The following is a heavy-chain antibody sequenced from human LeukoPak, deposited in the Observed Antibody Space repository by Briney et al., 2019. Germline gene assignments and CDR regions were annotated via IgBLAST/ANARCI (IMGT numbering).Heavy chain of an antibody. CDR1: GFTFSTYE. Sequence: GGSLRLSRAASGFTFSTYEMNWVRQAPGKGLEWVSYISSGGSAIYYADSVKGRFTISRDNAKNSLYLQMNSLRAEDTAVYYCARISAAGFWGQGTLVTVSS. J-gene: IGHJ4*02. CDR3: ARISAAGF. V-gene: IGHV3-48*03. D-gene: IGHD6-13*01. CDR2: ISSGGSAI.